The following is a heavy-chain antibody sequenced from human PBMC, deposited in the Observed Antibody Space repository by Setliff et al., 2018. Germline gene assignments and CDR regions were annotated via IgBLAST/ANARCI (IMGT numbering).Heavy chain of an antibody. CDR1: GFTFSNYE. CDR3: ARDQGSYGYRAFDS. J-gene: IGHJ4*02. CDR2: ISNGGGAV. V-gene: IGHV3-48*03. D-gene: IGHD3-16*01. Sequence: LSLTCVASGFTFSNYEFNWVRQAPGKGLEWISYISNGGGAVKYADSVKGRFTISRDNAKSSLYLQMNSLRAEDTAVYYCARDQGSYGYRAFDSWGQGALVTVSS.